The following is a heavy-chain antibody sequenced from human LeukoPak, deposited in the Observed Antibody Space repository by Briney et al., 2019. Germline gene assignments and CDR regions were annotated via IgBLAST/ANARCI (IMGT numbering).Heavy chain of an antibody. CDR2: ISYDGSNK. CDR1: GFTFSSYA. CDR3: AKVSSSGYYYDIDS. Sequence: GGSLRLSCAASGFTFSSYAMHWVRQAPGKGLEWVAVISYDGSNKYYADSVKGRFTISRDSSKNTLYLQMNSLRVEDTAVYYCAKVSSSGYYYDIDSWGQGTLVTVSS. D-gene: IGHD3-22*01. J-gene: IGHJ4*02. V-gene: IGHV3-30*04.